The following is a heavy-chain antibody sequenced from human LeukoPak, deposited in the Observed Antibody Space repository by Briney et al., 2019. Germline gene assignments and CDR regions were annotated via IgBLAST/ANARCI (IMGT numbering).Heavy chain of an antibody. CDR1: GGSFSGYY. CDR3: ARGRTAMGFDI. J-gene: IGHJ3*02. Sequence: SETLSLTCAVYGGSFSGYYWSWLRQPPGKGLEWIGEINHSGSTNYNPSLKSRVTISVDTSKNQFSLKLSSVTAADTAVYYCARGRTAMGFDIWGQGTMVTVSS. D-gene: IGHD5-18*01. V-gene: IGHV4-34*01. CDR2: INHSGST.